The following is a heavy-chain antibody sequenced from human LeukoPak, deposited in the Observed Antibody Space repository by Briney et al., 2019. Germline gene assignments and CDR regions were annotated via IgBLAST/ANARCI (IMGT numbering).Heavy chain of an antibody. Sequence: GGSLRLSCAASGFTFSSYGMHWVRQAPGKGLEWVAFIRYDGSNKYYADSVKGRFTISRDNSKNTLYLQMNSLRAEDTAVYYCAKGPYGSGSYVLTWFDPWGQGTLVTVSS. CDR1: GFTFSSYG. J-gene: IGHJ5*02. D-gene: IGHD3-10*01. CDR3: AKGPYGSGSYVLTWFDP. CDR2: IRYDGSNK. V-gene: IGHV3-30*02.